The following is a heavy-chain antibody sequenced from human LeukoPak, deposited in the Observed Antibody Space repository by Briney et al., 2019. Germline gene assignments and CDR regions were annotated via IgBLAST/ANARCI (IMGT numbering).Heavy chain of an antibody. CDR3: VRDLSFSRYDSSGLNSDY. CDR2: ISAYNGNT. Sequence: GASVKVSCKASGYTFTSYGISWVRQAPGQGLEWMGWISAYNGNTNHAQKLQGRVTMTTDTSTSTAYMELRSLRSDDTAVYYCVRDLSFSRYDSSGLNSDYWGQGTLVTASS. V-gene: IGHV1-18*01. CDR1: GYTFTSYG. D-gene: IGHD3-22*01. J-gene: IGHJ4*02.